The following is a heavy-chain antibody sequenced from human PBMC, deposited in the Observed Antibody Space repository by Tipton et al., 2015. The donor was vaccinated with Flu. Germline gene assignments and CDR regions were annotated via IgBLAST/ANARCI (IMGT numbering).Heavy chain of an antibody. CDR1: GYTFTSYD. CDR2: VNPNSGKT. CDR3: ARYFFGSRSSGFDP. Sequence: QLVQSGAEVKKPGASVKVSCKASGYTFTSYDVNWVRQATGQGLEWMGWVNPNSGKTGYAQKFQGRVTMTRDTSRSIAYMELSSLRSDDTAIYYCARYFFGSRSSGFDPWGQGPLVTVSS. V-gene: IGHV1-8*01. D-gene: IGHD3-10*01. J-gene: IGHJ5*02.